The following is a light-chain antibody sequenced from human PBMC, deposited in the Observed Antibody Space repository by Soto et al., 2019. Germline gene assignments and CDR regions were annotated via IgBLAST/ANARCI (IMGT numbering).Light chain of an antibody. CDR1: QSVSIK. V-gene: IGKV3-15*01. CDR3: QQYNNWPPIT. J-gene: IGKJ5*01. CDR2: DTS. Sequence: VLTQSPCTLSFSPRERATLSCRASQSVSIKLAWYQQKPGQAPRLLIYDTSTRATGIPARFSGSGSGTEFTLTISSLQSEDFAVYYCQQYNNWPPITFGQGTRLEIK.